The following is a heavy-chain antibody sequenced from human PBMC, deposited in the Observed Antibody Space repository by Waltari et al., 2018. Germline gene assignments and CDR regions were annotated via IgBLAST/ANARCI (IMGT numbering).Heavy chain of an antibody. CDR2: VHDSGRT. V-gene: IGHV4-59*08. CDR3: ARHGSNSWYSWFDA. J-gene: IGHJ5*02. CDR1: GGSISGHY. Sequence: QVQLQESGPGLMKPSETLSLTCSGSGGSISGHYWSWIRQPPGGGLEWVGYVHDSGRTNYNPPVKSRVSISMDMSKNEISLRLTSLIAADTAVYYCARHGSNSWYSWFDAWGPGIPVTV. D-gene: IGHD1-26*01.